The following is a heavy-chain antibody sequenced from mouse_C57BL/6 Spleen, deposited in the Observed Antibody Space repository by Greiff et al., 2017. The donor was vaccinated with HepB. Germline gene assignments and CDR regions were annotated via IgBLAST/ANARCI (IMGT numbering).Heavy chain of an antibody. CDR3: TRRQLRLRDWFAY. CDR1: GYTFTDYE. Sequence: VQVVESGAELVRPGASVTLSCKASGYTFTDYEMHWVKQTPVHGLEWIGAIDPETGGTAYNQKFKGKAILTADKSSSTAYMELRSLTSEDSAVYYCTRRQLRLRDWFAYWGQGTLVTVSA. V-gene: IGHV1-15*01. CDR2: IDPETGGT. J-gene: IGHJ3*01. D-gene: IGHD3-2*02.